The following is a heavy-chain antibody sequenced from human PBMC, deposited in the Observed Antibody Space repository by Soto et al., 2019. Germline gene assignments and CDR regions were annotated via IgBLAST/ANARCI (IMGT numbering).Heavy chain of an antibody. J-gene: IGHJ4*02. D-gene: IGHD3-9*01. CDR2: IYYSGST. Sequence: QLQLQESGPGLVKPSETLSLTCTVSGGSISSSSYYWGWIRQPPGKGLEWIGSIYYSGSTYYSPSLKSRVIISVDTSKNQFSLKLSSVTAADTAVYYCARHGYNFLTGYSRKDFDYWGQGTLVTVSS. CDR1: GGSISSSSYY. CDR3: ARHGYNFLTGYSRKDFDY. V-gene: IGHV4-39*01.